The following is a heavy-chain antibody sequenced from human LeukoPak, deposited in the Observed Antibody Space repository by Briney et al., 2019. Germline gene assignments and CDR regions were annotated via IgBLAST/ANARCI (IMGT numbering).Heavy chain of an antibody. CDR2: INHSGST. CDR1: GGSFSGYY. CDR3: ARGKGRRVVAFDY. V-gene: IGHV4-34*01. D-gene: IGHD3-22*01. J-gene: IGHJ4*02. Sequence: SETLSLTCAVYGGSFSGYYWSWIRQPPGKGLEWIGEINHSGSTNYNPSLKSRVTISVDTSKNQFSLKPSSVTAADTAVYYCARGKGRRVVAFDYWGQGTLVTVSS.